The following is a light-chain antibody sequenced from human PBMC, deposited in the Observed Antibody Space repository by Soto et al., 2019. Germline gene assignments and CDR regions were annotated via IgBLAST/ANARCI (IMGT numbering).Light chain of an antibody. CDR3: QKYNNWPWT. CDR2: GAS. V-gene: IGKV3-15*01. CDR1: QSVSSN. J-gene: IGKJ1*01. Sequence: EIGMTQSPGTLSVSPGERATLSCKASQSVSSNLAWFQKKLGQAPRLLLYGASTRANGIPARFNGSGSGTEFTLTISSLQSEDFAVYYFQKYNNWPWTFGQGTKVEIK.